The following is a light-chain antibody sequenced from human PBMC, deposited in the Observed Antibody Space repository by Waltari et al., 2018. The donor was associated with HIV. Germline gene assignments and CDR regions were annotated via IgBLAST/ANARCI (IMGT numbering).Light chain of an antibody. CDR3: QQYYSLPLT. CDR1: QHLFYRSTDRNY. Sequence: DIVMTQSPDSLAVSLGERATINCKSSQHLFYRSTDRNYLAWFQQTPVQPPKSLIYWAATRESGVPERFSGSGSMTTFTLTISSLQAEDVAVYYCQQYYSLPLTFGPGTKVDIK. V-gene: IGKV4-1*01. CDR2: WAA. J-gene: IGKJ3*01.